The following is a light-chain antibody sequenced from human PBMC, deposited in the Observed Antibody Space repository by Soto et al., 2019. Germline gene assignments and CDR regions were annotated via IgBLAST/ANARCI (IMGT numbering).Light chain of an antibody. J-gene: IGKJ4*01. Sequence: EIVLTQSPGTQSLSPGERATLSCRASQSVSSSYLAWYQQKPGQPPRLLIYGASSRATGIPDRFSGSGSGTGFTLTITRLRPEDFAVYYCQHYRTSFGGGTKVEIK. CDR2: GAS. CDR3: QHYRTS. V-gene: IGKV3-20*01. CDR1: QSVSSSY.